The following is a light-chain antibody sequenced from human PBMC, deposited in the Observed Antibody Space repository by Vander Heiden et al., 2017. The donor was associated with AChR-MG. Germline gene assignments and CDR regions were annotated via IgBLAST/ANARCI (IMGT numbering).Light chain of an antibody. Sequence: EIVLTQSPATLSLSPGERATPSCRASHRVCNYLVWYGKKRGQAPRLLIYDASIRATGIKARFSGSGYGTDFTLTISSRDPEDFAVYYCQLRNSGPPFFTFGHGTKVDIK. CDR3: QLRNSGPPFFT. J-gene: IGKJ3*01. CDR2: DAS. V-gene: IGKV3-11*01. CDR1: HRVCNY.